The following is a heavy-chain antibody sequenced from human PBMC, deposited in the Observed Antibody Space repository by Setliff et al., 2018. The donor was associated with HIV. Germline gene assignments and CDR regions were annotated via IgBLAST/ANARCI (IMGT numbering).Heavy chain of an antibody. J-gene: IGHJ5*02. Sequence: SETLSLTCVVSGYSISSGYYWGWIRQPPGTGLEWIGSFYHSTTYYNPSLKSRVTISVDTSKNQFSLKLISVTAADTAVYYCARYGGNPFWFDPWGQGTLVTVSS. CDR1: GYSISSGYY. CDR2: FYHSTT. V-gene: IGHV4-38-2*01. D-gene: IGHD2-15*01. CDR3: ARYGGNPFWFDP.